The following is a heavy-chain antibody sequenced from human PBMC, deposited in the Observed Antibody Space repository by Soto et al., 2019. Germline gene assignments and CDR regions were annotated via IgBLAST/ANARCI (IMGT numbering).Heavy chain of an antibody. CDR1: GFSFSSYG. V-gene: IGHV3-30*18. D-gene: IGHD1-1*01. CDR2: ISYDGTDE. Sequence: QVLLVESGGGVVQPGRSLRLSCAASGFSFSSYGMHWVRQAPGKGLEWVAMISYDGTDEYYADSVKGRFTISRENXKNAVYLQMNSMRAEDTAVYYCAKQECGWNDHFDYWGQGTLVTVSS. J-gene: IGHJ4*02. CDR3: AKQECGWNDHFDY.